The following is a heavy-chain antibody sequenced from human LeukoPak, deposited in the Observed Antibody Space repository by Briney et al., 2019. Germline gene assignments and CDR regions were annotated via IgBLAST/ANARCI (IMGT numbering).Heavy chain of an antibody. CDR1: GFTFSSYG. CDR3: ARAWVVTATYYFDY. CDR2: IWYDGSNE. V-gene: IGHV3-33*01. Sequence: PGRSLRLSCAASGFTFSSYGMHWVRQAPGKGLEWVAVIWYDGSNEYYADFVKSRFTISRDNSKNTLYLQMNSLRAEDTAVYYCARAWVVTATYYFDYWGQGTLVTVSS. D-gene: IGHD2-21*02. J-gene: IGHJ4*02.